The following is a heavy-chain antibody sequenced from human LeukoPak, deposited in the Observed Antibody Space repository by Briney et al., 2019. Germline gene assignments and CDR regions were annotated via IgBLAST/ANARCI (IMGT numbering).Heavy chain of an antibody. Sequence: GGSLRLSCTASGFSFRAYIMAWVRQVPGKGLEWIPAISGDAITTYYAVPVKGRFTISRDNFRNTLSLQMDSLRADDSAVYYCAKDASPYSNYAVRWFDSWGQGTLVTVSS. D-gene: IGHD4/OR15-4a*01. J-gene: IGHJ5*01. CDR3: AKDASPYSNYAVRWFDS. CDR1: GFSFRAYI. V-gene: IGHV3-23*01. CDR2: ISGDAITT.